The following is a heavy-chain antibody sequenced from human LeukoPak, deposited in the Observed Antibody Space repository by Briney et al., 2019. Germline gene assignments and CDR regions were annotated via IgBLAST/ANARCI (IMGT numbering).Heavy chain of an antibody. D-gene: IGHD5-12*01. V-gene: IGHV3-20*04. CDR1: GFTFDDYG. J-gene: IGHJ5*02. Sequence: PGGSLRLSCAASGFTFDDYGMTWVRQAPGKGLEWVSGINWNGGSTGYADSVKGRFTISRDNAKNSLYLQMNSLRAEDTAVYYCARDLSGYSGYDSDGAWGQGTLVTVSS. CDR2: INWNGGST. CDR3: ARDLSGYSGYDSDGA.